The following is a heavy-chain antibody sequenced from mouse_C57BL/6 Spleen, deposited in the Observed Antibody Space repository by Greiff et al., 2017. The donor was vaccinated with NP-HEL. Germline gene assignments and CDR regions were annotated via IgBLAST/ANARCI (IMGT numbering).Heavy chain of an antibody. CDR2: ISSGSSTI. Sequence: EVHLVESGGGLVKPGGSLKLSCAASGFTFSDYGMHWVRQAPEKGLEWVAYISSGSSTIYYADTLKGRFTISRDNAKNTLFLQMTSLGSEDTAMYYCARPQAGAMDYWGQGTSVTVSS. CDR1: GFTFSDYG. V-gene: IGHV5-17*01. CDR3: ARPQAGAMDY. J-gene: IGHJ4*01. D-gene: IGHD3-2*02.